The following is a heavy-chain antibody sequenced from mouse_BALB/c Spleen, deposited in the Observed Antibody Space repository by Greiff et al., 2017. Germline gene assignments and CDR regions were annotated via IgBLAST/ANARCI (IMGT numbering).Heavy chain of an antibody. Sequence: EVKVVESGGGLVQPGGSLKLSCAASGFTFSSYGMSWVRQTPDKRLELVATINSNGGSTYYPDSVKGRFTISRDNAKNTLYLQMSSLKSEDTAMYYCARALYYGYGDYWGQGTLVTVSA. CDR3: ARALYYGYGDY. CDR2: INSNGGST. V-gene: IGHV5-6-3*01. D-gene: IGHD2-2*01. CDR1: GFTFSSYG. J-gene: IGHJ3*01.